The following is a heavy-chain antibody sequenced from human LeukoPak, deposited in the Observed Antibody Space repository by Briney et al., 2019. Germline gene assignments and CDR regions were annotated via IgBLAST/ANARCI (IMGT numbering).Heavy chain of an antibody. CDR1: GFTFSSYS. Sequence: GGSLRLSCAASGFTFSSYSMNWVRQAPGKGLEWVSSISSSSSYIYYADSVKGRFTISRDNAKNSLYLQMNSLRAEDTAVYYCARGAAGRAFDYWGRGTLVTVSS. CDR3: ARGAAGRAFDY. D-gene: IGHD1-14*01. CDR2: ISSSSSYI. J-gene: IGHJ4*02. V-gene: IGHV3-21*01.